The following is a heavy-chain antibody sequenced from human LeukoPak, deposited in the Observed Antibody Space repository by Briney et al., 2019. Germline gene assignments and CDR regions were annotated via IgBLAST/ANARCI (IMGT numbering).Heavy chain of an antibody. J-gene: IGHJ6*02. D-gene: IGHD3-3*01. CDR2: TYYRSKWYN. V-gene: IGHV6-1*01. Sequence: SQTLSLTCAISGDSVSSNSAAWNWIRQSPSRGLEWLGRTYYRSKWYNDYAVSVKSRITINPDTSKNQFSLQLNSVTPEDTAVHYCARLYYDFWSGFRYYYYGMDVWGQGTTVTVSS. CDR1: GDSVSSNSAA. CDR3: ARLYYDFWSGFRYYYYGMDV.